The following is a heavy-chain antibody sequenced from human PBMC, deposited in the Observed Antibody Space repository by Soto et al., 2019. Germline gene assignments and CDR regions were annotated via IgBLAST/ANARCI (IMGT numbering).Heavy chain of an antibody. CDR1: GFTFSSYA. D-gene: IGHD3-3*01. J-gene: IGHJ4*02. CDR3: ATSYGITIFGVVGRGDY. V-gene: IGHV3-30-3*01. Sequence: QVQLVESGGGVVQPGRSLRLSCAASGFTFSSYAMHWVRQAPGKGLEWVAVISYDGSNKYYADSVKGRFTISRDNSKNTLYLQMNSLRAEDTAVDYCATSYGITIFGVVGRGDYWGQGTLVTVSS. CDR2: ISYDGSNK.